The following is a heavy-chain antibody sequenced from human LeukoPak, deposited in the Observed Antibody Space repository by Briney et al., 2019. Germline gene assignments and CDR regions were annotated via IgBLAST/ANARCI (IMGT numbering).Heavy chain of an antibody. CDR3: ARDPGYDYGYDY. D-gene: IGHD5-18*01. Sequence: GGSLRLSCAASGFTVSDNYMSWVRQAPGKGLEWVSVIYSGGSTYYADSVKGRFTISRDNSKNTLYLQMNSLRAEDTAVYYCARDPGYDYGYDYWGQGTLVTVSS. J-gene: IGHJ4*02. CDR1: GFTVSDNY. V-gene: IGHV3-53*01. CDR2: IYSGGST.